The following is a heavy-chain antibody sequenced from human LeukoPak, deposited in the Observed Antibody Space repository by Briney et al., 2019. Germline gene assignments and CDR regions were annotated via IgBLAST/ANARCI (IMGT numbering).Heavy chain of an antibody. CDR1: GFTFSICE. J-gene: IGHJ4*02. CDR3: GGSRN. D-gene: IGHD3-10*01. CDR2: ISSSGNTI. V-gene: IGHV3-48*03. Sequence: GGSLTLSCTACGFTFSICEVNWVRRARGKGLEGVSYISSSGNTIYYADSVKRRFTISRDNAKNSLYLQMNSLRAEDTAVYYCGGSRNWGQGTLVTVSS.